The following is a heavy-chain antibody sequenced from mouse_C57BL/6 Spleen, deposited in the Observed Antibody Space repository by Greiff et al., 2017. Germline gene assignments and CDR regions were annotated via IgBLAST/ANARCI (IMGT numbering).Heavy chain of an antibody. CDR2: IRSKSNNYAT. D-gene: IGHD1-1*01. V-gene: IGHV10-1*01. CDR1: GFSFNTYA. CDR3: VRHHYYGSSPFMDY. Sequence: EAGGGLVQPKGSLKLSCAASGFSFNTYAMNWVRQAPGKGLEWVARIRSKSNNYATYYADSVKDRFTISRDDSESMLYLQMNNLKTEDTAMYYCVRHHYYGSSPFMDYWGQGTSVTVSS. J-gene: IGHJ4*01.